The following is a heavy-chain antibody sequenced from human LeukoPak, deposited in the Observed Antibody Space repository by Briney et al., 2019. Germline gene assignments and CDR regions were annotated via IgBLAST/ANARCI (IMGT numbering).Heavy chain of an antibody. D-gene: IGHD3/OR15-3a*01. Sequence: ASVKVSCKASGYTFTSYDINWVRQATGQGLEWMGWMNPHSGNTGYAQKFQGRVTMTKNTSITTAYVELSSLRSEDTAVYYCARALSWTTESYYYMDVWGKGTTVTVSS. CDR2: MNPHSGNT. CDR1: GYTFTSYD. J-gene: IGHJ6*03. V-gene: IGHV1-8*01. CDR3: ARALSWTTESYYYMDV.